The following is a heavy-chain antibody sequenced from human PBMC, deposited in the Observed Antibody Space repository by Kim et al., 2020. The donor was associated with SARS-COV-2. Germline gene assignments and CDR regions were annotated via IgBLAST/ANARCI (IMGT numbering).Heavy chain of an antibody. CDR1: GFTFSSYS. CDR2: ISSSSSTI. Sequence: GGSLRLSCAASGFTFSSYSMNWVRQAPGKGLEWVSYISSSSSTIYYADSVKGRFTISRDNAKNSLYLQMNGLRDEDTAVYYCAREWNYYYYYGMDVWGQGTTVTVSS. J-gene: IGHJ6*02. CDR3: AREWNYYYYYGMDV. V-gene: IGHV3-48*02.